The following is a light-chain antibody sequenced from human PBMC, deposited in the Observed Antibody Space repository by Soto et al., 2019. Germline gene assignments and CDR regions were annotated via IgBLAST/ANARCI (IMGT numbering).Light chain of an antibody. CDR1: QSVSSY. Sequence: EIVLTQSPATLSLSPGERATLSCRASQSVSSYLAWYQQKPGQAPRLLIYDESTRATGIPARFSGSGSGTDFTLTIYSLEPEDFAVYYCQQRSKWPTFGGGTKVEIK. V-gene: IGKV3-11*01. CDR2: DES. CDR3: QQRSKWPT. J-gene: IGKJ4*01.